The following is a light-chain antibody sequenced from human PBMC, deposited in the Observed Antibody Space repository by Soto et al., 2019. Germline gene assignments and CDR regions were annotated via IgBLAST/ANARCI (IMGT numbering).Light chain of an antibody. V-gene: IGKV3-20*01. J-gene: IGKJ4*01. CDR3: QQYGSSPLT. Sequence: VLTQSPGTLSLSPGERATLSCRASQSVSSSYLAWYQQKPGQAPRLRIYGASSRATGIPDRFSGSGSGTDFTLTISRLEPEDFAVYYCQQYGSSPLTFGGGTKVDIK. CDR1: QSVSSSY. CDR2: GAS.